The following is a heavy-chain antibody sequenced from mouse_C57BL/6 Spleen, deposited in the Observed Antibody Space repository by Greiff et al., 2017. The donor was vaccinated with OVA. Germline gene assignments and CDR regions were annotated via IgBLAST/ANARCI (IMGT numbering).Heavy chain of an antibody. D-gene: IGHD4-1*02. CDR3: ARSQLGRWYFDV. Sequence: EVKLMESGGGLVQPGGSLSLSCAASGFTFTDYYMSWVRQPPGKALEWLGFIRNKANGYTTEYSASVKGRFTISRDNSQSILYLQMNALRAEDSATYYCARSQLGRWYFDVWGTGTPGTVSS. J-gene: IGHJ1*03. CDR1: GFTFTDYY. CDR2: IRNKANGYTT. V-gene: IGHV7-3*01.